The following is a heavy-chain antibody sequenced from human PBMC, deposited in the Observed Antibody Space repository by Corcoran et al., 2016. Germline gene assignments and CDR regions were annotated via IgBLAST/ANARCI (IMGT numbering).Heavy chain of an antibody. V-gene: IGHV1-2*02. D-gene: IGHD2-2*01. CDR2: INPNSGGT. CDR3: ARGPLGDCSSTTCSSNWFDP. J-gene: IGHJ5*02. CDR1: GYTFTGYY. Sequence: QVQLVQSGAEVKKPGASVKVSCKASGYTFTGYYMHWVRQAPGQGLEWMGWINPNSGGTNYAQKFQGRVTMTRDTSISTAYMELNRLRSDDTAVYYCARGPLGDCSSTTCSSNWFDPWGEGTLVIVSS.